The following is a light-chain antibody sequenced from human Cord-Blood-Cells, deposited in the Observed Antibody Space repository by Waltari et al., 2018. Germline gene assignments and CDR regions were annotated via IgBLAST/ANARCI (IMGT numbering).Light chain of an antibody. CDR1: QDISNY. Sequence: DIQMTQSPSSLSASVGDSVHITCQASQDISNYLNWYQQKPGKAPKLLIYDASNLETGVPSRFSGSGSGTDFTFTISSLQPEDIATYYCQQYDNLSWTFGQGTKVEIK. CDR3: QQYDNLSWT. J-gene: IGKJ1*01. CDR2: DAS. V-gene: IGKV1-33*01.